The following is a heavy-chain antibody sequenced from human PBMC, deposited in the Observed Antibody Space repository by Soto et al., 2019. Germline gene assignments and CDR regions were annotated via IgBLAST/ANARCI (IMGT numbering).Heavy chain of an antibody. CDR2: IYPGDSDT. CDR3: GRLEVNNWNYFDS. CDR1: GYSFTNNW. D-gene: IGHD1-20*01. Sequence: GESLKISCQGSGYSFTNNWIGWVRQMPGKGLEWMGIIYPGDSDTKYSPSFQGQVTISADKSVSTAYLQWNSLKASDTAMYYCGRLEVNNWNYFDSWGQGTLVTVSS. J-gene: IGHJ4*02. V-gene: IGHV5-51*01.